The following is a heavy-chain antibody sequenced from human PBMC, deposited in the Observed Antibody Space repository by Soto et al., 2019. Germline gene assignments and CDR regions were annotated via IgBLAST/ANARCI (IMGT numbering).Heavy chain of an antibody. CDR3: ARAGGTLLYFDY. D-gene: IGHD2-15*01. CDR2: ISSSGGTI. J-gene: IGHJ4*02. CDR1: GFTFSDYY. V-gene: IGHV3-11*01. Sequence: GGSLRLSCAASGFTFSDYYMSWIRQAPGKGLEWVSYISSSGGTIYYADSVKGRFTISSDNAKNSLYLQMDSLRPEDTAVYYCARAGGTLLYFDYWSQGTLVTVSS.